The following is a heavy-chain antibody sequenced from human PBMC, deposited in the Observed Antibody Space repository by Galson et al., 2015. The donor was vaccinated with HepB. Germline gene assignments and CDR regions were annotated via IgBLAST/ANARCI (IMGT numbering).Heavy chain of an antibody. CDR3: ARGYDSLAAY. J-gene: IGHJ4*02. CDR1: GFTFSNYW. V-gene: IGHV3-74*01. Sequence: SLRLSCAASGFTFSNYWMHWVRQAPGKGLVWVSRINRDGRSTNYADSVRGRCTISRDNAKSTLYLQMNSLRVEDTAVYYCARGYDSLAAYWGQGTLVTVSS. D-gene: IGHD3-22*01. CDR2: INRDGRST.